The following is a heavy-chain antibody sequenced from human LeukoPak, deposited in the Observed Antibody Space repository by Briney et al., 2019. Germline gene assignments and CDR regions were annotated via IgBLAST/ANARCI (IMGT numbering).Heavy chain of an antibody. D-gene: IGHD3-22*01. CDR3: ARISGYYSFDY. V-gene: IGHV4-30-4*08. CDR2: IYYSGTT. Sequence: SQTLSLTCSVSGVSISGGDFYWTWIRQSPGRGLEWIGNIYYSGTTYYNPSLNSRVTMSVDTSKNQFSLKLSSVTAADTAVYYCARISGYYSFDYWGQGTLVTVSS. CDR1: GVSISGGDFY. J-gene: IGHJ4*02.